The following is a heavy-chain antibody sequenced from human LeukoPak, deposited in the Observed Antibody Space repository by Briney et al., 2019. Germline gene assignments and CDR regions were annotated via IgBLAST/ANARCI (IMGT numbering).Heavy chain of an antibody. J-gene: IGHJ4*02. V-gene: IGHV4-34*01. CDR2: INHSGST. D-gene: IGHD6-6*01. Sequence: PSETLSLTCAVYGGSFSGYYWSWIRQPPGKGLEWIGEINHSGSTNYNPSLKSRVTISVDTSKNQFSLKLSSVTAADTAVYYCARVRVRPIDYWGQGTLVTVSS. CDR3: ARVRVRPIDY. CDR1: GGSFSGYY.